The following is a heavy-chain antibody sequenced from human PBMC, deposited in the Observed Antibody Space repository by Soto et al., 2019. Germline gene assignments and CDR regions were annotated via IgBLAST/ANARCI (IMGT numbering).Heavy chain of an antibody. Sequence: ESGGNLVQPGRSLRLSCAASGFTFDDYAMHWVRQPPGKGLEYVSGISWNSGTIAYADSVKGRFTISRDNAKNSLYLQMNSLRPEDTALYYCAKAYTVTPTPYGMDVWGQGTTVTVSS. D-gene: IGHD4-17*01. CDR3: AKAYTVTPTPYGMDV. J-gene: IGHJ6*02. CDR2: ISWNSGTI. CDR1: GFTFDDYA. V-gene: IGHV3-9*01.